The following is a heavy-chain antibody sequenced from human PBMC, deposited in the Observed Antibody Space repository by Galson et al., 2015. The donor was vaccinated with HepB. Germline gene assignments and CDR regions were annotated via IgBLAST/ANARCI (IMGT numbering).Heavy chain of an antibody. V-gene: IGHV3-30*18. CDR3: AKDFFYETSAYYFDY. J-gene: IGHJ4*02. CDR2: ISNDGRNK. CDR1: GVTFSNYG. Sequence: SLRLSCAASGVTFSNYGMHWVRQAPGTGLEWGAVISNDGRNKYYAESVKGRFTISRDNSKNTLFLEMNCLRAEDTAVYYCAKDFFYETSAYYFDYWGQGTLVTVSS. D-gene: IGHD3-22*01.